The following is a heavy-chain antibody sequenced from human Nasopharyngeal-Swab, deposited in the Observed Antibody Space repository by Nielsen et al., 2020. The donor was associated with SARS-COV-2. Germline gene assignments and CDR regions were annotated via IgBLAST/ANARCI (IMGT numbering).Heavy chain of an antibody. V-gene: IGHV3-30-3*01. D-gene: IGHD1-26*01. CDR3: ARDKVGATTFGWFDP. Sequence: GESLKISCAASGFTFSSYAMHWVRQAPGKGLEWVAVISYDGSNKYYADSVKGRFTISRDNAKNSLYLQMNSLRAEDTAVYYCARDKVGATTFGWFDPWGQGTLVTVSS. J-gene: IGHJ5*02. CDR1: GFTFSSYA. CDR2: ISYDGSNK.